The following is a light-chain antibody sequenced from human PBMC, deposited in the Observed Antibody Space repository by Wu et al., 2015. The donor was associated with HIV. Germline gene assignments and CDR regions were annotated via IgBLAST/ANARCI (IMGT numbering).Light chain of an antibody. Sequence: AIRMTQSPSSLSASTGDRVTITCRASQDINNYLAWYQQKPGKAPELLISGASTLHDGVPSRFSGSGSGTEFTLTISCLQSEDFATYYCQQYYSYPRAFGQGTKLEIK. J-gene: IGKJ2*01. V-gene: IGKV1-8*01. CDR1: QDINNY. CDR2: GAS. CDR3: QQYYSYPRA.